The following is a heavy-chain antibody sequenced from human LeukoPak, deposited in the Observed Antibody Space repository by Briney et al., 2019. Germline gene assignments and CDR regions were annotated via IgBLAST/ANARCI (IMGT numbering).Heavy chain of an antibody. CDR1: GYSFTSYW. Sequence: GESLKISCKGSGYSFTSYWIGWVRQAPGQGLEWMGIINPSGGSTSYAQKFQGRVTMTRDTSTSTVYMELSSLRSEDTAVYYCARGGGSGSYLDYWGQGTLVTVSS. D-gene: IGHD3-10*01. CDR3: ARGGGSGSYLDY. CDR2: INPSGGST. J-gene: IGHJ4*02. V-gene: IGHV1-46*01.